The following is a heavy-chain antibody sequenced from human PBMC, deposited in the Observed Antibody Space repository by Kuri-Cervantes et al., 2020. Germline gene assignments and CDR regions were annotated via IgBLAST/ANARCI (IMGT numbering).Heavy chain of an antibody. CDR1: GFTFSDYY. CDR3: AREGPPSSGSCFDY. CDR2: ISSSGSSI. D-gene: IGHD1-26*01. V-gene: IGHV3-11*04. Sequence: GGSLRLSCAASGFTFSDYYMSWIRQAPGKGLEWVSYISSSGSSIYYADSVKGRFTISRDNAKNSLYLQMNSLRDEDTAVYYCAREGPPSSGSCFDYWGQGTLVTVSS. J-gene: IGHJ4*02.